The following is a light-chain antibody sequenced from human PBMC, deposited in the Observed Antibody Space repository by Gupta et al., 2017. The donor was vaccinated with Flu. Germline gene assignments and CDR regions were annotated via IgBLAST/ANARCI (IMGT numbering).Light chain of an antibody. Sequence: QTVVTQEPSFSVSPGGTVTLTCGLSSGSVSTSYYPSWYQQAPGQAPRTLSYSTNTRSSGVPDRFSGSILGDKAALTITGAQADDESDYYCALYMGSGISVFGGGTKLTVL. V-gene: IGLV8-61*01. CDR1: SGSVSTSYY. CDR2: STN. J-gene: IGLJ2*01. CDR3: ALYMGSGISV.